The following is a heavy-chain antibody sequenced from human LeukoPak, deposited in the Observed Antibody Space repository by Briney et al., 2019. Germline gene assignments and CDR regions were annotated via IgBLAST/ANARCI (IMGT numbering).Heavy chain of an antibody. Sequence: GGSLRLSCAVSGITLSNYAMSWVRQAPGKGLEWVSAISGSGGSTFYADSVKGRFTISRDNSKNTLYMQMNSLRAEDTAVYYCAKDGSGVAAADYYFDYWGQGTLVTVSS. CDR1: GITLSNYA. J-gene: IGHJ4*02. CDR2: ISGSGGST. D-gene: IGHD2-15*01. V-gene: IGHV3-23*01. CDR3: AKDGSGVAAADYYFDY.